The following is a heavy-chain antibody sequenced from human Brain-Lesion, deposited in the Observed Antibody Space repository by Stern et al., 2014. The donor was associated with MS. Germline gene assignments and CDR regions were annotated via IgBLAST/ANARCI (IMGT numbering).Heavy chain of an antibody. Sequence: VQLVQSGGGLVQPGGSLRLPCAASGFTFSHYWMHWVRQAPGKGLVWVSRVNNDGRRTSYADSVKGRFTMSRDNAKNTLYLQMNSLRVEDTAIYYCARGERWFDSWGQGTLVTVSS. CDR3: ARGERWFDS. J-gene: IGHJ5*01. V-gene: IGHV3-74*02. CDR1: GFTFSHYW. D-gene: IGHD3-10*01. CDR2: VNNDGRRT.